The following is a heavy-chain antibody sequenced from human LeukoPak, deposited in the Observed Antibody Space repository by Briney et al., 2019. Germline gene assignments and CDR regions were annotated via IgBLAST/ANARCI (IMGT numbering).Heavy chain of an antibody. J-gene: IGHJ4*02. CDR1: GYTLTSYD. CDR3: ARASSDFWSGYWYFDY. Sequence: GASVKVSCKASGYTLTSYDINWVRQATGQGLEWMGWMNPNSGNTGYAQKFQGRVTMTRNTSISTAYMELSSLRSEDTAVYYCARASSDFWSGYWYFDYWGQGTLVTVSS. V-gene: IGHV1-8*01. CDR2: MNPNSGNT. D-gene: IGHD3-3*01.